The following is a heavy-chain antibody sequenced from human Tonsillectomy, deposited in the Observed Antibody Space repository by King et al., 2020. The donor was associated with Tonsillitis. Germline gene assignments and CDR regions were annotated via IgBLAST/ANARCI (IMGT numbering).Heavy chain of an antibody. CDR3: ARDSGGNSGFDY. CDR2: ISHSSTYI. Sequence: QLVQSGGGLVKPGGSLRLSCAASGFTFSSYSMNWVRQAPGKGLEWVSSISHSSTYIYYADSMKGRFTISRDNAKNSLHLQMNSLRVEDTAVYYCARDSGGNSGFDYWGQGTLVTVSS. CDR1: GFTFSSYS. J-gene: IGHJ4*02. V-gene: IGHV3-21*01. D-gene: IGHD4-23*01.